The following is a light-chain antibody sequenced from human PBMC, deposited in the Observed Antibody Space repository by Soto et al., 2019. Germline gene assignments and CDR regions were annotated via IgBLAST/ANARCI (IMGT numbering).Light chain of an antibody. J-gene: IGKJ2*01. Sequence: DVVMTQSPLSLPVTLGQPASISCRSSQSLVYSDGNTYLSWFQQRPGQSPRRLIHKLSSRDSGVPDRFSGSGSGTDFTLKISRVEAEDVAIYYCMQATHWPHTFGQGTKLEIK. CDR1: QSLVYSDGNTY. V-gene: IGKV2-30*01. CDR2: KLS. CDR3: MQATHWPHT.